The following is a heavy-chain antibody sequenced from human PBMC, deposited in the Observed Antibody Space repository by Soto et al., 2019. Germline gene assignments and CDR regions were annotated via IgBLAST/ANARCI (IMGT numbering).Heavy chain of an antibody. CDR1: GYTFTSYD. Sequence: ASVKVSCKASGYTFTSYDVNWVRQATGQGLEWMGWMNPNSGNTGYAQKFQGRVTMTRNTSISTAYMELSSLRSEDTAVYYCARWPVGATSDGMAVWGQGTTVTVSS. D-gene: IGHD1-26*01. CDR3: ARWPVGATSDGMAV. V-gene: IGHV1-8*01. CDR2: MNPNSGNT. J-gene: IGHJ6*02.